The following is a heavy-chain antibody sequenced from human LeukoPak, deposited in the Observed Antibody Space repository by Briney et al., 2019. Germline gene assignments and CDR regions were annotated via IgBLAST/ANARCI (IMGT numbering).Heavy chain of an antibody. J-gene: IGHJ4*02. CDR3: ATVGQFLAPN. CDR1: GYTFIRYY. CDR2: INPSGGST. Sequence: ASVKVSCKASGYTFIRYYIHWVRQAPGQGLEWMGIINPSGGSTSYAQKFQGRVTMTEDTSTDTAYMELSSLRSEDTAVYYCATVGQFLAPNWGQGTLVTVSS. V-gene: IGHV1-46*01. D-gene: IGHD3-3*01.